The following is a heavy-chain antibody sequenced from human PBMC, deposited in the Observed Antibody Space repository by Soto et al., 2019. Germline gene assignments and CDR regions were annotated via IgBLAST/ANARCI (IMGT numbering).Heavy chain of an antibody. J-gene: IGHJ4*02. D-gene: IGHD3-22*01. CDR1: RRTFRSYA. Sequence: SGNASRRTFRSYAISSVRQAPGQEHEWMGGIIPVFGTANYAQKFQGRVTITADESTSTAYMELSSLRSEDTAVYYCASGSFYYDSRGGYYFAFWGQGSLVTVS. CDR3: ASGSFYYDSRGGYYFAF. CDR2: IIPVFGTA. V-gene: IGHV1-69*01.